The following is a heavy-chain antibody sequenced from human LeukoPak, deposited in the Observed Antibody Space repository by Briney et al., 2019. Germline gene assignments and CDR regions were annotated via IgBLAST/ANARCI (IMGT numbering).Heavy chain of an antibody. D-gene: IGHD3-3*01. V-gene: IGHV1-8*03. CDR3: ARGDTIFGVVNLDY. CDR2: MNPNSGNT. CDR1: GGTFSSYA. Sequence: ASVKVSCKASGGTFSSYAINWVRQATGQGLEWMGWMNPNSGNTGYAQKFQGRVTITRNTSISTAYMELSSLRSEDTAVYYCARGDTIFGVVNLDYWGQGTLVTVSS. J-gene: IGHJ4*02.